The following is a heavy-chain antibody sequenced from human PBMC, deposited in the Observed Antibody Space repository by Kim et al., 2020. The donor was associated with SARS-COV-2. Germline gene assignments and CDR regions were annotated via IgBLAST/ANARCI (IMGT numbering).Heavy chain of an antibody. V-gene: IGHV4-59*01. CDR3: ARSSTSGNRYFDY. Sequence: YNPSLKSQVTKSVDPSKTQCSLEWSSVTAADTALYYCARSSTSGNRYFDYWGQGALVTVSS. J-gene: IGHJ4*02. D-gene: IGHD2-2*01.